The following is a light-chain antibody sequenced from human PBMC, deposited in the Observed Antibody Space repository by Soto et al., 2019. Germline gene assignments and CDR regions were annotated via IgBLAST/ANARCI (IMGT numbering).Light chain of an antibody. J-gene: IGKJ1*01. Sequence: EMVMTQSPATLSVSPGERATLSCRASQSVSSNLAWYQQKPGQAPRLLICAASTRATGIPARFSGSGSGTEFTLTISSLQSEDFAVYYCQQYNNWPGTFGQGTKVEI. V-gene: IGKV3-15*01. CDR1: QSVSSN. CDR3: QQYNNWPGT. CDR2: AAS.